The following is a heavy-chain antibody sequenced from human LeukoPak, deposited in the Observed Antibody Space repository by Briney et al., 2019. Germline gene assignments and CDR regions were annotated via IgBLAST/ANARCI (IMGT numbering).Heavy chain of an antibody. D-gene: IGHD1-7*01. J-gene: IGHJ4*02. V-gene: IGHV3-48*03. CDR1: GFTFSSYE. Sequence: GGSLRLSCAASGFTFSSYEMNWVRQAPGKGLEWVSYISSSGSTIYYADSVKGRFTISRDNAKNSLYLQINSLRAEDTAVYYCARDHGITGTTIYPLWGQGTLVTVSS. CDR2: ISSSGSTI. CDR3: ARDHGITGTTIYPL.